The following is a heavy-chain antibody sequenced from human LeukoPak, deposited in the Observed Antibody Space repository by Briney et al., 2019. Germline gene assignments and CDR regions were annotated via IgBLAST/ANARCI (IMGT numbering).Heavy chain of an antibody. J-gene: IGHJ4*02. D-gene: IGHD3-22*01. CDR2: IIHSGST. CDR3: ARFRTNDTSGYYGGSFDY. Sequence: LETLSLTCAVYGGSFSGYYWSWIRQPPGEGLEWIGEIIHSGSTNYNPSLKSRVTISVETSKNQFSLKLSSVTAADTAVYYCARFRTNDTSGYYGGSFDYWGQGTLVTVSS. V-gene: IGHV4-34*12. CDR1: GGSFSGYY.